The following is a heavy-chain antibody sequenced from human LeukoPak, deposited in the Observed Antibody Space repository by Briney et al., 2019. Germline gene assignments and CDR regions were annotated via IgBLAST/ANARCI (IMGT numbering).Heavy chain of an antibody. CDR1: GFAFNTYA. Sequence: GGSLRLSCAASGFAFNTYAMHWVRQAPGQGLEWVALIWHDGSHKFYSNSVRGQFTISRDNSKNTVSLQMNNLRPEDTAVCYCAREIFGSGSCPDFWGQGTLVTVSS. J-gene: IGHJ4*02. CDR2: IWHDGSHK. CDR3: AREIFGSGSCPDF. D-gene: IGHD3-10*01. V-gene: IGHV3-33*01.